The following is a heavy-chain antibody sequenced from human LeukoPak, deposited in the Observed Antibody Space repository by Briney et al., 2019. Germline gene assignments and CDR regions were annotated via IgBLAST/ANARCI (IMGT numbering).Heavy chain of an antibody. J-gene: IGHJ4*02. CDR2: INPNNGDT. Sequence: ASVKVSCKASGYTFTGYYIHWVRQAPGQGLEWMGWINPNNGDTNYAQKFQGRVTMTRDTSITTAYMELSRLTSDDTAVYYCARVVGQGTAMPSRDYFDYWGQGTLVIVSS. CDR1: GYTFTGYY. D-gene: IGHD5-18*01. CDR3: ARVVGQGTAMPSRDYFDY. V-gene: IGHV1-2*02.